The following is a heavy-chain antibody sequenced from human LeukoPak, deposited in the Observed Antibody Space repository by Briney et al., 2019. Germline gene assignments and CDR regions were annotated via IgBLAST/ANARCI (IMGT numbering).Heavy chain of an antibody. CDR2: ISGSGGST. CDR3: ANVEITMVRGVMGNWFDP. Sequence: GGSLRLSCAASGXTFSSYAMSWVRQAPGKGLEWVSAISGSGGSTYYADSVKGRFTISRDNSKNTLYLQMNSLRAEDTAVYYCANVEITMVRGVMGNWFDPWGQGTLVTVSS. CDR1: GXTFSSYA. J-gene: IGHJ5*02. D-gene: IGHD3-10*01. V-gene: IGHV3-23*01.